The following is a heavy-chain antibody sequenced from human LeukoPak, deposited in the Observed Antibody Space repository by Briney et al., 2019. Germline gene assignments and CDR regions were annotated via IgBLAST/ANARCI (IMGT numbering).Heavy chain of an antibody. J-gene: IGHJ6*02. CDR2: IYSGGST. Sequence: GGSLRLSCAASGFTVSSNYMSWVRQAPGKGLEWVSVIYSGGSTYYADSVKGRFTISRENSKNTLYLQMNSLRAEDTAVYYCARDRFVAVTTDYHYYYGMDVWGQGTTVTVSS. CDR3: ARDRFVAVTTDYHYYYGMDV. D-gene: IGHD4-17*01. V-gene: IGHV3-53*01. CDR1: GFTVSSNY.